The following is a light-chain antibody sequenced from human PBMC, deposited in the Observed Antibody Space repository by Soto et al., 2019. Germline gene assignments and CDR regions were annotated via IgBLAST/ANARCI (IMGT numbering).Light chain of an antibody. CDR3: QQSYSGPLT. Sequence: IELTHSPSSLYATVGDRVTITCRASQAIRTALGWYQQKPGKVPKLLIYAASSLQSGVPSRFSGIGSGTDFTLSISSLQPEDFATYYCQQSYSGPLTFGGGTKVAI. CDR2: AAS. J-gene: IGKJ4*01. V-gene: IGKV1-39*01. CDR1: QAIRTA.